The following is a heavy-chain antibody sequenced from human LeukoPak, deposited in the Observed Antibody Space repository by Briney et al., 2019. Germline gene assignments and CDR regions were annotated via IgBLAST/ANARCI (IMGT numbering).Heavy chain of an antibody. Sequence: GESLKIYCKGSGYSFTSYWIAWVRQMPGKGLEWVGIIYPHDSDTRYSPSFQGQVTISVDKSIITAYLQWNSLKASDTAIYYCARSSDFGSLFDYWGQGTLVTVSS. V-gene: IGHV5-51*01. CDR1: GYSFTSYW. D-gene: IGHD3-3*01. CDR3: ARSSDFGSLFDY. J-gene: IGHJ4*02. CDR2: IYPHDSDT.